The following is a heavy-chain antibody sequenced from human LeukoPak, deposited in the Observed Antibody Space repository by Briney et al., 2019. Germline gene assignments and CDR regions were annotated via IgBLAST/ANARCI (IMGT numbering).Heavy chain of an antibody. CDR1: GGSISSYY. J-gene: IGHJ2*01. Sequence: LETLSLTCTVSGGSISSYYRSWIRQPAGKGLEWIGRIYTSGSTNYNPSLKSRVTMSVDTSKNQFSLKLSSVTAADTAVYYCAREYYYDSSGYYYWYFDLWGRGTLVTVSS. D-gene: IGHD3-22*01. CDR3: AREYYYDSSGYYYWYFDL. CDR2: IYTSGST. V-gene: IGHV4-4*07.